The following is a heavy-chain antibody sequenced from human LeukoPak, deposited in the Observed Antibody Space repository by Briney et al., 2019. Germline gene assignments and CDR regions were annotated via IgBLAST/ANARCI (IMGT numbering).Heavy chain of an antibody. J-gene: IGHJ4*02. D-gene: IGHD3-10*01. CDR3: ARHGGLSSGSYLPYH. Sequence: GESLKISCKGSGYSFTSYWIGWVRQMPRKGLEWMGIIYPGDSDTRYSPSFQGQVTISADKSISTAYLQWSSLKASDTAMYYCARHGGLSSGSYLPYHWGQGTLVTVSS. CDR1: GYSFTSYW. CDR2: IYPGDSDT. V-gene: IGHV5-51*01.